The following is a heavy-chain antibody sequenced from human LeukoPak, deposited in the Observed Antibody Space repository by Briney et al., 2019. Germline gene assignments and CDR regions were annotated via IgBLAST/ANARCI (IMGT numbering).Heavy chain of an antibody. Sequence: SETLSLTCAGYGGSFSGYYWSWIRQPPGKGLEWTREINHSASTNYNPSLKSRVTISVDTSKNQFSLKLSSVTAADTAVYYCARVRSTTYCSGGSCYSNYWYFDLWGRGTLVTVSS. CDR1: GGSFSGYY. J-gene: IGHJ2*01. CDR2: INHSAST. D-gene: IGHD2-15*01. CDR3: ARVRSTTYCSGGSCYSNYWYFDL. V-gene: IGHV4-34*01.